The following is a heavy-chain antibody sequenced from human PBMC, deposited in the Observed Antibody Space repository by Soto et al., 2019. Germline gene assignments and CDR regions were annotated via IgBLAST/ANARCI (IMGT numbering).Heavy chain of an antibody. D-gene: IGHD2-15*01. CDR2: ISAYNGNT. J-gene: IGHJ6*02. CDR3: ARARIWGRYYYYGMDV. Sequence: ASVKVSCKASGYTFTSYGISWVRQAPGQGLEWMGWISAYNGNTNYAQKLQGRVTMTTDTSTSTAYMELRSLRSDDTAVYYCARARIWGRYYYYGMDVWGQGTTVTVSS. CDR1: GYTFTSYG. V-gene: IGHV1-18*01.